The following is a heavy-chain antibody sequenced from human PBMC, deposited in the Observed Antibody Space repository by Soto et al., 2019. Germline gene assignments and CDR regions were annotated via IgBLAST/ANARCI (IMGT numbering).Heavy chain of an antibody. CDR2: ISGSGGST. CDR3: ATGTGYYYDSSGYYMDY. J-gene: IGHJ4*02. Sequence: GGSLRLSCAASGFTFSSYAMSWVRQAPGKGLEWVSAISGSGGSTYYADSVKGRFTISRDNSKNTLYAQMNSLRAEDTAEYYCATGTGYYYDSSGYYMDYWGQGTLVTVSS. CDR1: GFTFSSYA. V-gene: IGHV3-23*01. D-gene: IGHD3-22*01.